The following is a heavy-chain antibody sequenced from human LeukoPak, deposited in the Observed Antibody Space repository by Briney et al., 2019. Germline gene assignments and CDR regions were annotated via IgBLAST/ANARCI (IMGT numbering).Heavy chain of an antibody. CDR1: GGTFSSYA. D-gene: IGHD2-2*02. Sequence: ASVKVSCKASGGTFSSYAISWVRQAPGQGLEWMGRIIPILGIANYAQKFQGRVTITADKSTSTAYMELSSLRSEDTAVYYCAAVSNVVVPAAIGGYWGQGTLVTVSS. V-gene: IGHV1-69*04. CDR2: IIPILGIA. J-gene: IGHJ4*02. CDR3: AAVSNVVVPAAIGGY.